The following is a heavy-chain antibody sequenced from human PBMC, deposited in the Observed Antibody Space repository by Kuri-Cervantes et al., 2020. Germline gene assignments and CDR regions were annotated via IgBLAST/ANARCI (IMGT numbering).Heavy chain of an antibody. V-gene: IGHV4-39*01. Sequence: SETLSLTCTVSSGSISSSSYYWGWIRQPPGKGLEWIGSIYYSGSTYYNPSLKSRVTISVDTSKNQFSLKLSSVTAADTAVYYCASLYGSGSYWLSGYYGMDVWGQGTTVTVSS. CDR3: ASLYGSGSYWLSGYYGMDV. J-gene: IGHJ6*02. D-gene: IGHD3-10*01. CDR1: SGSISSSSYY. CDR2: IYYSGST.